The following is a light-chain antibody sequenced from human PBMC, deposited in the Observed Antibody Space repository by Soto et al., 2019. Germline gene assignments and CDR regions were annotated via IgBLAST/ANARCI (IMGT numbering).Light chain of an antibody. V-gene: IGKV3-11*01. CDR1: QSVSSY. CDR3: QQRSKWPLT. J-gene: IGKJ4*01. Sequence: EIVMTQSPVTLSVSPGERATLSCRASQSVSSYLAWYQQQPGQAPRILIYDESNRATGIPDRLSGSGSGTDFNLTISRLEPEDFAVYYCQQRSKWPLTCGGGTKVDIK. CDR2: DES.